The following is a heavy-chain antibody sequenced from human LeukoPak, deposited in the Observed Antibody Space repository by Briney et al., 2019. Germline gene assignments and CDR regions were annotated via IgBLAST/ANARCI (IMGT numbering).Heavy chain of an antibody. CDR3: ANWSSSGYYFSPY. V-gene: IGHV4-34*01. D-gene: IGHD3-22*01. CDR2: INHSGST. J-gene: IGHJ4*02. CDR1: GGSFSGYY. Sequence: SETLSLTCAVYGGSFSGYYWSWIRQPPGKGLEWIGEINHSGSTNYNPSLKSRVTISVDTSKNQFSLKLSSVTAADTAVYHCANWSSSGYYFSPYWGQGTLVTVSS.